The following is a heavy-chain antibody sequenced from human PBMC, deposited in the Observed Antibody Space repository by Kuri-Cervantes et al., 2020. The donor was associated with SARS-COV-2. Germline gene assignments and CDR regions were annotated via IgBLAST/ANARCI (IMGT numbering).Heavy chain of an antibody. J-gene: IGHJ4*02. CDR1: GFSFSSYA. V-gene: IGHV3-23*01. CDR3: AKVINGQKTICGVVGLVGYFDY. CDR2: ISGSGTGA. Sequence: GGSLRLSCAASGFSFSSYAMSWVRQAPGKGLEWVSVISGSGTGAYYADSVKGRFTISRDNSKNTLYLQMNSLRAEDTAVYYCAKVINGQKTICGVVGLVGYFDYWGQGTLVTVSS. D-gene: IGHD3-3*01.